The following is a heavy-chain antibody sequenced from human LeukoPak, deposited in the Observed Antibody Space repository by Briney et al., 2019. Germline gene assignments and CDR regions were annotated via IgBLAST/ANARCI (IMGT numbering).Heavy chain of an antibody. CDR1: GGSISSYY. V-gene: IGHV4-59*08. CDR2: IYYSGST. J-gene: IGHJ4*02. CDR3: ARRDHTYFDY. Sequence: SETLSLTCTVSGGSISSYYWSWIRQPPGKGLEWIGYIYYSGSTNYNPSLKSRVTISVDTSKNQFSLKLSSVTAADTAVYYCARRDHTYFDYWGQGILVTVSS. D-gene: IGHD1-14*01.